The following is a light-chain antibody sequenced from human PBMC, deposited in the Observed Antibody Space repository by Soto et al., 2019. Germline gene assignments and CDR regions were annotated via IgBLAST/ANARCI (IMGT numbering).Light chain of an antibody. CDR1: QTININ. Sequence: EVVLTQSPATLPVSPGERATLSCRASQTININVAWYQQKPGQAPRLLIFDTSTRVAGVPDRFSGGGSGTEFTLTINSLQSEDFAIYYCQQYDIWPPVTFGGGTKVDIK. V-gene: IGKV3-15*01. CDR2: DTS. CDR3: QQYDIWPPVT. J-gene: IGKJ4*01.